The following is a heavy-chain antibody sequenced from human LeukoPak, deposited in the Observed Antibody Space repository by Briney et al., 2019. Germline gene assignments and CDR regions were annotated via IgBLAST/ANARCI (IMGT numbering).Heavy chain of an antibody. V-gene: IGHV3-53*01. Sequence: PGGSLRLSCTASGFSVSSNFMSWVRQAPGKGLEWVSVVYSGANTYYADSVKGRFTISRDNSKNTLYLQMNSLRADDTAVYYCARAVAYYYVSGNYYPGAFDVWGQGTMVTVSS. D-gene: IGHD3-10*01. CDR1: GFSVSSNF. CDR3: ARAVAYYYVSGNYYPGAFDV. J-gene: IGHJ3*01. CDR2: VYSGANT.